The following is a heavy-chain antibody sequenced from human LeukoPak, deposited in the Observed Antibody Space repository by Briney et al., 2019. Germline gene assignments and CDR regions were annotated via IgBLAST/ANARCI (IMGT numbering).Heavy chain of an antibody. Sequence: SVKVSCKASGGTFSSYAISWVRQAPGEGLEWMGGIIPIFGTANYAQKFQGRVTITADESTSTAYMELSSLRSEDTAVYYCARGSEQWELLWYWGQGTLVTVSS. CDR2: IIPIFGTA. CDR1: GGTFSSYA. CDR3: ARGSEQWELLWY. D-gene: IGHD1-26*01. J-gene: IGHJ4*02. V-gene: IGHV1-69*13.